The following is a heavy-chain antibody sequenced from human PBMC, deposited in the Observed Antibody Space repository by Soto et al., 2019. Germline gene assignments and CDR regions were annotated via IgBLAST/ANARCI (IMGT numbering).Heavy chain of an antibody. CDR3: AREGCSIGGWFGRKFDS. D-gene: IGHD6-19*01. V-gene: IGHV3-23*01. CDR2: ISSGGTTT. J-gene: IGHJ4*02. CDR1: GFTFSTHA. Sequence: PGGFLRLSSAASGFTFSTHAISWVRQAPGKGLEWVSSISSGGTTTFYAASVEGRFTISIDKSKNTLYLQMNSLGADDTAVYYCAREGCSIGGWFGRKFDSWGQGTQVTVSS.